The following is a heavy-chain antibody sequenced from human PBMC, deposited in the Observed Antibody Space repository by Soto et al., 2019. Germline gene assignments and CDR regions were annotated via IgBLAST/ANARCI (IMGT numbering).Heavy chain of an antibody. Sequence: ASVHVSCQASGCTFTSYGISWVRRPPAQGLEWMGWISANNGNTNYAQKLQGRVTMNTDTSTSTAYMGMRSLRSDDTAVYYCARQTTVVTHNYFDYWGQGTLVTVSS. V-gene: IGHV1-18*04. CDR1: GCTFTSYG. J-gene: IGHJ4*02. D-gene: IGHD4-17*01. CDR3: ARQTTVVTHNYFDY. CDR2: ISANNGNT.